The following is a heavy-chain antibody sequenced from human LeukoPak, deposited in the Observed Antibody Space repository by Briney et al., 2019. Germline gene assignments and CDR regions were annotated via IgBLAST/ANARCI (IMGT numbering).Heavy chain of an antibody. J-gene: IGHJ4*02. CDR2: IWYDGSNK. D-gene: IGHD5-12*01. CDR3: ARDAGYHTFDY. V-gene: IGHV3-33*01. CDR1: GFTFSSYG. Sequence: QPGGSLRLSCAASGFTFSSYGMHWVRQAPGKGLEWVAVIWYDGSNKYYADSVRGRFTISRDNAKNSLYLQMNSLRAEDTAVYYCARDAGYHTFDYWGQGTLVTVSS.